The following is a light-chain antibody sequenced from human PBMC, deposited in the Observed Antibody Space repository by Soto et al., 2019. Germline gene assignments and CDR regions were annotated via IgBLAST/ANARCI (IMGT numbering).Light chain of an antibody. CDR2: GEF. V-gene: IGKV3-15*01. CDR1: QSVSSN. J-gene: IGKJ1*01. Sequence: EIVMTQSPATLSVSRGERATISCRASQSVSSNVAWYQQKTGQAPRVLIYGEFTRATGIPDRFSGSGSGTELNLTISRLKSEDFAVYDGQKYNNWTRTFGQGTKVDIK. CDR3: QKYNNWTRT.